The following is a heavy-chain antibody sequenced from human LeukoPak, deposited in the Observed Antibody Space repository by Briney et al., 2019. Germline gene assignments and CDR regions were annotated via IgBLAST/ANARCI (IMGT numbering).Heavy chain of an antibody. CDR1: GYTFTGYY. V-gene: IGHV1-2*02. D-gene: IGHD3-3*01. CDR2: INPNSGGP. CDR3: AKDRITIFGVADY. J-gene: IGHJ4*02. Sequence: ASVKVSCKASGYTFTGYYIHWVRQAPGQGLEWMGWINPNSGGPNYAQKFQGRVTMTRDTSISTAYMEMSRLRSDDTAVYYCAKDRITIFGVADYWGQGTLVTVSS.